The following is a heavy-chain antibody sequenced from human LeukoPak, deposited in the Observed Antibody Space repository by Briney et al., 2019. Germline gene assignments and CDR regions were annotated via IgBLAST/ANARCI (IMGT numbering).Heavy chain of an antibody. V-gene: IGHV3-21*01. CDR2: ISSSSSYI. J-gene: IGHJ4*02. Sequence: GGSLRLSCAASGFTFSSYSMNWVRQAPGKGLEWVSSISSSSSYIYYADSVKGRFTISRDNAKNSLYLQMNSLGAEDTAVYYCARDRTGIAARYFDYWGQGTLVTVSS. D-gene: IGHD6-6*01. CDR1: GFTFSSYS. CDR3: ARDRTGIAARYFDY.